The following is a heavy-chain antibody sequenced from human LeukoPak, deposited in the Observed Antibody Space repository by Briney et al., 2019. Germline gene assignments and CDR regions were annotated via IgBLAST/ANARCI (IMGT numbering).Heavy chain of an antibody. V-gene: IGHV3-23*01. CDR3: AKDGFLLLWSYGAFDI. Sequence: SGGSLRLSCAASGFTFSSYSMNWVRQAPGKGPEWVSAISGSGGSTYYADSVKGRFTISRDNSKNTLYLQMNSLRAEDTAVYYCAKDGFLLLWSYGAFDIWGQGTMVTVSS. J-gene: IGHJ3*02. CDR2: ISGSGGST. D-gene: IGHD2-2*01. CDR1: GFTFSSYS.